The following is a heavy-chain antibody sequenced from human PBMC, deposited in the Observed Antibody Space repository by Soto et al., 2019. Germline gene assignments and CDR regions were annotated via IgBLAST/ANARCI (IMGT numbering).Heavy chain of an antibody. CDR1: GGTFSSYA. V-gene: IGHV1-69*06. CDR2: IIPIFGTA. J-gene: IGHJ4*02. Sequence: SVKVSCKASGGTFSSYAISWVRQAPGQGLEWMGGIIPIFGTANYAQKFQGRVTITADKSTSTAYMELSSLRSEDTAVYYCASKNIGYDSNYFDYWGQGTLVTVSS. CDR3: ASKNIGYDSNYFDY. D-gene: IGHD5-12*01.